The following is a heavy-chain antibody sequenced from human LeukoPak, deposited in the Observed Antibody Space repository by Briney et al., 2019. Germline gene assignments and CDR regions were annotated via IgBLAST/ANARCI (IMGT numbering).Heavy chain of an antibody. CDR3: ARGRRINYYGSGSYLPLIYNWFDP. V-gene: IGHV4-34*01. D-gene: IGHD3-10*01. CDR1: GGSFSGYY. CDR2: INHSGST. Sequence: SETLSLTCAVYGGSFSGYYWSWIRQPPGKGLEWIGEINHSGSTNYNPSLKSRVTISVDTSKNQFSLKLSSVTAADTAVYYCARGRRINYYGSGSYLPLIYNWFDPWGQGTLVTVSS. J-gene: IGHJ5*02.